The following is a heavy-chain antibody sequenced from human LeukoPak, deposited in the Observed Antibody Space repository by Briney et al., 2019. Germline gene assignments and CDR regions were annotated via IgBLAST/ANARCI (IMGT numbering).Heavy chain of an antibody. D-gene: IGHD2-21*02. CDR3: ARDPSPYCGGDCYFCY. V-gene: IGHV1-2*02. CDR1: GYTFTGYY. CDR2: INPNSGGT. Sequence: ASVKVSCKASGYTFTGYYMHWVRQAPGQGLEWMGWINPNSGGTNYAQKFQGRVTMTRDTPISTAYMELSRLRSDDTAVYYCARDPSPYCGGDCYFCYWGQGTLVTVSS. J-gene: IGHJ4*02.